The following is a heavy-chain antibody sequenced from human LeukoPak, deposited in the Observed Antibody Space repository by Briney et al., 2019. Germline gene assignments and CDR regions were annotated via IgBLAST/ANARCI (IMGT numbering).Heavy chain of an antibody. CDR2: ISYDGSNT. J-gene: IGHJ4*02. V-gene: IGHV3-30*18. Sequence: GGSLRLSCAASGFTFSNYGMHGVRQAPGKGLEWVAVISYDGSNTFYADSVKGRFTISRDNSKNTLYLQVNSLRAEDTAVYYCAKDPHSSGWYFTAFDYWGQGTLVTVSS. CDR3: AKDPHSSGWYFTAFDY. D-gene: IGHD6-19*01. CDR1: GFTFSNYG.